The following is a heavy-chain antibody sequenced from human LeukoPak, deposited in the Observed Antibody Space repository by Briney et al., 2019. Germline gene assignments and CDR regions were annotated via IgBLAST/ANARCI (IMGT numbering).Heavy chain of an antibody. Sequence: GGSLPLSRAASGFTFSSYAMSWVRQAPGKGLEWVSATSGSGENTNYADSVKGRFTMSRDNSRNMLYLQMNSLRDEDTAKYYCAKTVSGSYSYQGGDYWGERQLLTVSS. CDR2: TSGSGENT. D-gene: IGHD3-16*02. V-gene: IGHV3-23*01. CDR3: AKTVSGSYSYQGGDY. J-gene: IGHJ4*02. CDR1: GFTFSSYA.